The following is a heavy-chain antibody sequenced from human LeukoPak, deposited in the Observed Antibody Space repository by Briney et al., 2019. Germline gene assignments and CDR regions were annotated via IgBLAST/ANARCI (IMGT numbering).Heavy chain of an antibody. V-gene: IGHV3-23*01. CDR3: AHGRFYFDY. Sequence: GGSLRLTCVASGFTFSSYAMSWVRQAPGKGLEWVSAISGSGGSTYYADSVKGRFTISRDNSKNTLYLQMNSLRAEDTAVYYCAHGRFYFDYWGQGTLVTVSS. D-gene: IGHD3-16*01. J-gene: IGHJ4*02. CDR1: GFTFSSYA. CDR2: ISGSGGST.